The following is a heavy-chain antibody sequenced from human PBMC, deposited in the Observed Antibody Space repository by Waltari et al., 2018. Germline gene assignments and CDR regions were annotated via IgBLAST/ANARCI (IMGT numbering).Heavy chain of an antibody. Sequence: QVQLQESGPGLLKPSEPLSLTCTVCGGSISSYYWSWVRQAPGRGLWRSRYIFYSGCTNYNPTLNRRVTISVATSENQFSLQLSCVTAADTAVYYCACGGRENRSWYGGDGFDPWGQGTLVTVSS. CDR3: ACGGRENRSWYGGDGFDP. CDR1: GGSISSYY. J-gene: IGHJ5*02. D-gene: IGHD6-13*01. V-gene: IGHV4-59*01. CDR2: IFYSGCT.